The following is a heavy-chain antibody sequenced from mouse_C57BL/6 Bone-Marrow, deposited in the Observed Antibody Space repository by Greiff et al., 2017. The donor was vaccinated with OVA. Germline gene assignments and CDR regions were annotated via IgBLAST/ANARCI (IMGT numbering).Heavy chain of an antibody. CDR1: GYSFTGYY. Sequence: VQLQQSGPELVKPGASVKISCKASGYSFTGYYMNWVKQSPEKSLEWIGEINPSTGGTTYNQKFKAKATLTADKSSSTAYMQLSSLTSEDSAVYFCARRAHWYFDVWGTGTTVTVSS. D-gene: IGHD3-3*01. J-gene: IGHJ1*03. CDR3: ARRAHWYFDV. CDR2: INPSTGGT. V-gene: IGHV1-42*01.